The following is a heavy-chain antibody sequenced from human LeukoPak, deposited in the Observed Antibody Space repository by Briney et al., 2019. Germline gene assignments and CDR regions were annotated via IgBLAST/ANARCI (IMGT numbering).Heavy chain of an antibody. V-gene: IGHV1-24*01. D-gene: IGHD3-22*01. CDR2: FDPEDGET. CDR3: ATWGYDSSADYFDY. CDR1: RYTLTELS. J-gene: IGHJ4*02. Sequence: GASVKVSCKVSRYTLTELSMHWVRQAPGKGLGWMGGFDPEDGETIYAQKFQGRVTMTEDTSTDTAYMELSRLRSEDTAVYYCATWGYDSSADYFDYWGQGTLVTVSS.